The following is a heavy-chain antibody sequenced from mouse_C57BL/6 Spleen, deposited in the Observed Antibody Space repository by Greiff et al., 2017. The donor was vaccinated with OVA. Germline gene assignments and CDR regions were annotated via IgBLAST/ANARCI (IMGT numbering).Heavy chain of an antibody. V-gene: IGHV1-59*01. CDR1: GYTFTSYW. J-gene: IGHJ2*01. Sequence: VQLQQPGAELVRPGTSVKLSCKASGYTFTSYWMHWVKQRPGQGLEWIGVIDPSDSYTNYNQKFKGKATLTVDTSSSTAYMQLSSLTSEDSAVYYCARGYGNFDYWGQGTTLTVSS. CDR2: IDPSDSYT. D-gene: IGHD2-1*01. CDR3: ARGYGNFDY.